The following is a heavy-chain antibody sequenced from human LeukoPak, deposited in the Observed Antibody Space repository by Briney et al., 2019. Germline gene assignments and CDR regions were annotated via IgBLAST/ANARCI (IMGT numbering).Heavy chain of an antibody. CDR1: GFTFSSYE. CDR2: ISSSGSTI. Sequence: GGSLRLSCAASGFTFSSYEMNWVRQAPGKGLEWVSYISSSGSTIYYADSVKGRFTISRDNAKNSLYLQMNSLRVEDTAVYYCARGVRGGTVVWFGELSYFDYWGQGTLVTVSS. V-gene: IGHV3-48*03. J-gene: IGHJ4*02. D-gene: IGHD3-10*01. CDR3: ARGVRGGTVVWFGELSYFDY.